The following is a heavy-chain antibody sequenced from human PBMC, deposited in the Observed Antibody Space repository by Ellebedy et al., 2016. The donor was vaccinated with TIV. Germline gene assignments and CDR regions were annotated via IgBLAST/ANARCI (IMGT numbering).Heavy chain of an antibody. Sequence: ASVKVSCKASGYTFTANYVHWVRQAPGQGPEWMGWIDPDSGVTNFARKFQGRVTMNRDTSVNTAYMELSRLESDDTAVYYCARVRRGSSGMDVWGQGTTVTVS. V-gene: IGHV1-2*02. CDR1: GYTFTANY. D-gene: IGHD6-13*01. J-gene: IGHJ6*02. CDR3: ARVRRGSSGMDV. CDR2: IDPDSGVT.